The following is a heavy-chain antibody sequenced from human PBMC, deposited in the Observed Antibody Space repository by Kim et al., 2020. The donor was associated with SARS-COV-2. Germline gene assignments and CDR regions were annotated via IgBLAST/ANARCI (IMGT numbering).Heavy chain of an antibody. CDR1: GGSISSYY. Sequence: SETLSLTCTVSGGSISSYYWSWIRQPPGKGLEWIGYIYYSGSTNYNPSLKSRVTISVDTSKNQFSLKLSSVTAADTAVYYCAREESSGWFDYWGQGTLVTVSS. CDR3: AREESSGWFDY. D-gene: IGHD6-19*01. V-gene: IGHV4-59*01. CDR2: IYYSGST. J-gene: IGHJ4*02.